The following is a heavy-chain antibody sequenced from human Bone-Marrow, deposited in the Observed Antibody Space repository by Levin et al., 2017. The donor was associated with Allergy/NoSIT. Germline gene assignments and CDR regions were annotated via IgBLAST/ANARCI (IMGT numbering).Heavy chain of an antibody. V-gene: IGHV3-48*03. CDR2: IDNSGGTT. CDR1: GFIFSNYE. Sequence: GGSLRLSCTASGFIFSNYEMNWVRQAPGKGLDWVSYIDNSGGTTFYADSVKGRFTISRYNAKNSLYLQMNSLRAEDTAVYYCGRDPLDGPIDYWGQGTLVTVSS. CDR3: GRDPLDGPIDY. J-gene: IGHJ4*02.